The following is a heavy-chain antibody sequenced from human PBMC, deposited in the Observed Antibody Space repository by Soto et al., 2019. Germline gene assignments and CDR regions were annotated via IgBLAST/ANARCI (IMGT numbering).Heavy chain of an antibody. Sequence: GASVKVSCKASGYTFTSYGISWVRQAPGQGLEWMGWISAYNGNTNYAQKLQGRVTMTTDTSTSTAYMELRSLRSDDTAVYYCASGTTIFGVVITFDYWGQGTLVTVSS. D-gene: IGHD3-3*01. J-gene: IGHJ4*02. CDR1: GYTFTSYG. V-gene: IGHV1-18*01. CDR3: ASGTTIFGVVITFDY. CDR2: ISAYNGNT.